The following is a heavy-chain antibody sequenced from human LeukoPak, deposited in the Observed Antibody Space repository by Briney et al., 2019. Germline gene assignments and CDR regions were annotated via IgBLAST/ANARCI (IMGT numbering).Heavy chain of an antibody. D-gene: IGHD2-15*01. V-gene: IGHV4-4*07. CDR2: IYTSGST. J-gene: IGHJ6*03. Sequence: SETLSLTCSVSGGSISAYYWSWIRQPAGKGLEWIGRIYTSGSTNYNPSLKSRVSISVDKSKNQFSLKLSSVTAADTAVYYCAREEDIVFYGYYYYYMDVWGKGTTVTVSS. CDR1: GGSISAYY. CDR3: AREEDIVFYGYYYYYMDV.